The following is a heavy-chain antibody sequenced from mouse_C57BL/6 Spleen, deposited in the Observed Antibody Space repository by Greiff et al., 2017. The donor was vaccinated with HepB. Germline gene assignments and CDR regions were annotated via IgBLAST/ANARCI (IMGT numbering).Heavy chain of an antibody. J-gene: IGHJ4*01. CDR3: ARFDWDGPYYAMDY. V-gene: IGHV1-58*01. Sequence: EVQLQQPGTELVKPGASVKLSCKASGYTFTSYWMHWVKQRPGHGLEWIGYIYIGNGYTEDNEKFKGKATLTSDTSSSTAYMQLSSLTSEDSAIYFCARFDWDGPYYAMDYWGQGTSVTVSS. CDR2: IYIGNGYT. D-gene: IGHD4-1*01. CDR1: GYTFTSYW.